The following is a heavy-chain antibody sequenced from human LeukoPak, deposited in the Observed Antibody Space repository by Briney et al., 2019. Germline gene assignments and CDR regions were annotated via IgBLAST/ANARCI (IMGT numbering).Heavy chain of an antibody. D-gene: IGHD2-8*01. V-gene: IGHV5-51*01. Sequence: GESLKISCKGSGYSFTTYWIGWVRQMPGKGLEWMGIIYPGDSDTRYSPSFQGQVTISADKSISTAYLQWSSLKASDTAMYYCARGEYVMVYLFDYWGQGTLVTVSS. CDR3: ARGEYVMVYLFDY. CDR1: GYSFTTYW. CDR2: IYPGDSDT. J-gene: IGHJ4*02.